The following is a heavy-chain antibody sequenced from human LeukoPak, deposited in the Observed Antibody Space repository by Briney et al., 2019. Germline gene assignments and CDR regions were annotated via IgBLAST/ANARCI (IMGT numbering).Heavy chain of an antibody. J-gene: IGHJ4*02. V-gene: IGHV1-69*05. CDR2: IIPIFGTA. D-gene: IGHD3-22*01. Sequence: SVKVSCKASGGTFSSYAISWVRQAPGQGLEWMGGIIPIFGTANYAQKFQGRVTITTDESTSTAYMELSSLRSEDTAVYYCASAEYDYDSSGYKNREYYFDYWGQGTLVTVSS. CDR1: GGTFSSYA. CDR3: ASAEYDYDSSGYKNREYYFDY.